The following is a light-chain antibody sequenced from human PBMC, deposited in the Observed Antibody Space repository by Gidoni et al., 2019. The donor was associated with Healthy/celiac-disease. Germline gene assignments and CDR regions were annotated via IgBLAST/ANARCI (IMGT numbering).Light chain of an antibody. CDR2: GNS. V-gene: IGLV1-40*01. CDR3: QSYDSSLSGSVV. CDR1: SSNIGAGYD. J-gene: IGLJ2*01. Sequence: QSVLTPPPSVSGAPGQTVTISCTGSSSNIGAGYDVHWYQQLPGTAPKLLIYGNSNRPSGVPYRFSGSKSGTSASLAITGLQAEDEADYYCQSYDSSLSGSVVFGGGTKLTVL.